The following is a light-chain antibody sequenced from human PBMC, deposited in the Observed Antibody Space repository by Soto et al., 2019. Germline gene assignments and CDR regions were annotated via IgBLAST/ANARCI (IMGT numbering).Light chain of an antibody. CDR1: QGIKDY. CDR2: GAS. CDR3: QQYNNWPRT. V-gene: IGKV3-15*01. Sequence: EIVMTQSPATLSVSPGERATLSCRASQGIKDYLAWFQQKPGQAPRLLIYGASTRATGIPARVSGSGSGTEFTLTISSLQSEDFAVYYCQQYNNWPRTFGQGTKVDIK. J-gene: IGKJ1*01.